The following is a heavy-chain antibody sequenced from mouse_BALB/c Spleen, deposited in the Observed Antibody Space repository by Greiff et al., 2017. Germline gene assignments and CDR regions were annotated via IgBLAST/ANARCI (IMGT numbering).Heavy chain of an antibody. CDR1: GFNIKDTY. D-gene: IGHD1-2*01. J-gene: IGHJ1*01. V-gene: IGHV14-3*02. Sequence: EVKLVESGAELVKPGASVKLSCTASGFNIKDTYMHWVKQRPEQGLEWIGRIDPANGNTKYDPKFQGKATITADTSSNTAYLQLSSLTSEDTAVYYCAREGLRLRYFDVWGAGTTVTVSS. CDR3: AREGLRLRYFDV. CDR2: IDPANGNT.